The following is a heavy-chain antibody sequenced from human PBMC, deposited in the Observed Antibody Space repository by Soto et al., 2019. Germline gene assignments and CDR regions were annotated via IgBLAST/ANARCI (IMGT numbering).Heavy chain of an antibody. CDR1: GFTFSSYA. CDR3: AKDLSRYYDSSAEYFQH. J-gene: IGHJ1*01. CDR2: ISGSGGST. V-gene: IGHV3-23*01. Sequence: QPGGSLRLSCAASGFTFSSYAMSWVRQAPGKGLEWVSAISGSGGSTYYADSVKGRFTISRDNSKNTLYLQMNSLRAEDTAVYYCAKDLSRYYDSSAEYFQHWGQGTLVTVSS. D-gene: IGHD3-22*01.